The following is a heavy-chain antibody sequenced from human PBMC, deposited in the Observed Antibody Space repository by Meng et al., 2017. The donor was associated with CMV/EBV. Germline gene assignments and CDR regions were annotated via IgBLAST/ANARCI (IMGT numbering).Heavy chain of an antibody. CDR1: FALSTSGVG. Sequence: FALSTSGVGVGWIRQPPGKALGWLALIYWNDDKRYSPSLKSRLTITKDTSKNQVVLTMTNMDPVDTATYYCAHRLGRSSGWYLKGGYDPWGQGTLVTVSS. CDR3: AHRLGRSSGWYLKGGYDP. J-gene: IGHJ5*02. CDR2: IYWNDDK. V-gene: IGHV2-5*01. D-gene: IGHD6-19*01.